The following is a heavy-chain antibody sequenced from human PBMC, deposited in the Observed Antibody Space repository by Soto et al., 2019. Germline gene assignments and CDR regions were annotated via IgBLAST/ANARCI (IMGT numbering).Heavy chain of an antibody. Sequence: GGSLRLSCAASGFTFSSYAMSWVRQAPGKGLEWVSGISRSSGSTYYADSVKGRFTISRDNYKNTLYLQMNSLRADDTDVYYCAKKLDWDYFDYWGQGSLVTVSS. J-gene: IGHJ4*02. CDR3: AKKLDWDYFDY. D-gene: IGHD2-8*02. V-gene: IGHV3-23*01. CDR1: GFTFSSYA. CDR2: ISRSSGST.